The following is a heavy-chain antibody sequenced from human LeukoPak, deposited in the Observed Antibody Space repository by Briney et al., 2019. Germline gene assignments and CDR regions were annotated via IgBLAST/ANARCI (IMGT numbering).Heavy chain of an antibody. D-gene: IGHD4-17*01. V-gene: IGHV3-48*03. CDR3: AKITVTTSKGGIDH. CDR2: ISSSASTI. J-gene: IGHJ4*02. CDR1: GFTFSSYE. Sequence: GGSLRLSCAASGFTFSSYEMNWVRQAPGKGLEWVSYISSSASTIYSADSVKGRFTISRDNAKNSLYLQMNSLRAEDTAVYYCAKITVTTSKGGIDHWGQGTLVTVSS.